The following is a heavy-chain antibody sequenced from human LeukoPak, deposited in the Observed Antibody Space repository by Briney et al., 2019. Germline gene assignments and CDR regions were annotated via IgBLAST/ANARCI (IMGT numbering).Heavy chain of an antibody. CDR3: ARAGSKGSADY. CDR2: INEGGSEK. CDR1: GFTFSINW. J-gene: IGHJ4*02. Sequence: GGSLRLSCAASGFTFSINWMSWVRQAPGKGLEWVANINEGGSEKYYVDSVKGRFTISRDNAKNSLYVQLNSLRAEDTAVYYCARAGSKGSADYWGQGTLVTVSS. V-gene: IGHV3-7*01. D-gene: IGHD1-26*01.